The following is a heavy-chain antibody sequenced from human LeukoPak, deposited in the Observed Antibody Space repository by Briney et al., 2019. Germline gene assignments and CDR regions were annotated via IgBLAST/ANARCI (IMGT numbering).Heavy chain of an antibody. J-gene: IGHJ4*02. Sequence: ASVKVSCKASGYTFTSYGISWVRQATGQGLEWMGWMNPNSGNTGYAQKFQGRVTMTRNTSISTAYMELSSLRSEDTAVYYCAREGGNQEGFDYWGQGTLVTVSS. CDR1: GYTFTSYG. CDR2: MNPNSGNT. V-gene: IGHV1-8*02. D-gene: IGHD1-14*01. CDR3: AREGGNQEGFDY.